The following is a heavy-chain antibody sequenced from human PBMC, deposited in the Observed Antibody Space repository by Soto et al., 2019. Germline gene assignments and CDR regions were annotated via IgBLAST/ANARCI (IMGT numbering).Heavy chain of an antibody. J-gene: IGHJ4*02. CDR3: AKDRLQNPSITIFGVVSPYFDF. CDR2: INSDGSST. Sequence: GGSLRLSCAASGFTFTSYWMHWVRQAPGKGLVWVSRINSDGSSTSYADSVKGRFTISRDNAKNMLYLQMNSLRAEDTAVYYCAKDRLQNPSITIFGVVSPYFDFWGQGTLVTVSS. V-gene: IGHV3-74*01. CDR1: GFTFTSYW. D-gene: IGHD3-3*01.